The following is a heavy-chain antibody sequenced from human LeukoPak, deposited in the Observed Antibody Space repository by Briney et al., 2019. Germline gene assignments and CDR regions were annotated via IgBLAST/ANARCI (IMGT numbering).Heavy chain of an antibody. CDR1: GGTFSSYA. J-gene: IGHJ6*02. Sequence: SVKVSCKASGGTFSSYAISWVRQAPGQGLEWMGRIIPILGIANYAQKFQGRVTITADKSTSTAYMELSSLRSEDTAVYYCARVRVVPAAMPPIYYYYYGMDVWGQGTTVTVSS. CDR3: ARVRVVPAAMPPIYYYYYGMDV. V-gene: IGHV1-69*04. D-gene: IGHD2-2*01. CDR2: IIPILGIA.